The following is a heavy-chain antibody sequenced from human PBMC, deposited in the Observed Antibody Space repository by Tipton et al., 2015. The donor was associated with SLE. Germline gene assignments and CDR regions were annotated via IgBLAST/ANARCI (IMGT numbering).Heavy chain of an antibody. D-gene: IGHD6-13*01. V-gene: IGHV3-30*04. Sequence: SLRLSCAASGFIFSNYAMHWVRQAPGKGLEWVAVMSYDGSNKYYADSVKGRFTISRDNSKNTLYLQMNSLRAEDTAVYYCGGRLYSSSWYYDYWGQGTLVTVSS. CDR2: MSYDGSNK. CDR1: GFIFSNYA. CDR3: GGRLYSSSWYYDY. J-gene: IGHJ4*02.